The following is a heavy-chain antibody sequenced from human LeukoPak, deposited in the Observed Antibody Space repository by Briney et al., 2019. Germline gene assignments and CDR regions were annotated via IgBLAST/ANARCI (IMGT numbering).Heavy chain of an antibody. V-gene: IGHV6-1*01. CDR3: ARSTGIVATTNFDY. Sequence: SQTLSLICAISGDSVSSNSAAWNWIRQSPSRGLEWLGRTYYRSKWYNDYAVPVKSRITINPDTSKNQFSLQLNSVTPEDTAVYYCARSTGIVATTNFDYRGQGTLVTVSS. J-gene: IGHJ4*02. D-gene: IGHD5-12*01. CDR1: GDSVSSNSAA. CDR2: TYYRSKWYN.